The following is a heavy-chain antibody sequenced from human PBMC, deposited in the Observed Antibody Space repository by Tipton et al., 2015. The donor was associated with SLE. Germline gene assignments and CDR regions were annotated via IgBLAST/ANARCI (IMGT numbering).Heavy chain of an antibody. Sequence: SLRLSCAASGFTVTNYGMMWVRQAPGKGLEWVSVFYSGGDTYYADSVKGRFTVSRDQSKNTVYLQMNSLRAEDTAVYYCAKSSVRSAFDIWGQGTMVTVSS. D-gene: IGHD6-19*01. J-gene: IGHJ3*02. CDR3: AKSSVRSAFDI. CDR2: FYSGGDT. V-gene: IGHV3-23*03. CDR1: GFTVTNYG.